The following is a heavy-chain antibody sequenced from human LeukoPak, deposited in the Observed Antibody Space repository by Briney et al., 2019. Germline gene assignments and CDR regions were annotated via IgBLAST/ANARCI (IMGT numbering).Heavy chain of an antibody. V-gene: IGHV3-11*04. J-gene: IGHJ4*02. CDR2: ISSSGSTI. CDR1: GFTFSDYY. CDR3: AKDFEMATNSGRYFDN. Sequence: GGSLRLSCAASGFTFSDYYMSWIRQAPGKGLEWVSYISSSGSTIYYADSVKGRFTISRDNAKNSLYLQMNSLRPEDTALYYCAKDFEMATNSGRYFDNWGQGTLVTVSS. D-gene: IGHD5-24*01.